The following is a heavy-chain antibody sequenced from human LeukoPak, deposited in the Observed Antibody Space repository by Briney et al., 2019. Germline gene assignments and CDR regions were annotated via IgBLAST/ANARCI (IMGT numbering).Heavy chain of an antibody. CDR3: ARVTGNFDY. J-gene: IGHJ4*02. D-gene: IGHD1-20*01. Sequence: ASVKVSCKASGYTFTSYGISWVRQAPGQGLEWMGWISAYNGNTNYAQKLQGRVTMTTNTSTSTDYMELRSLRSDDTAVYYCARVTGNFDYWGQGTLVTVSS. V-gene: IGHV1-18*01. CDR2: ISAYNGNT. CDR1: GYTFTSYG.